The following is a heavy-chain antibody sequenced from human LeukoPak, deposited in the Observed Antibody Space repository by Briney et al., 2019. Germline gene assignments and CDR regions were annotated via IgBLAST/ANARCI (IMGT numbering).Heavy chain of an antibody. CDR3: AKRLRFSGGAFGY. CDR2: ISPGGGTT. Sequence: GGSLRLSCAVSGFAFGSEAMSWVRQSPARGLEWVASISPGGGTTYYADYVKGRFTISRDNSKNTLYLQMNSLRAEDTAVYYCAKRLRFSGGAFGYWGQGTLVTVSS. D-gene: IGHD3-3*01. CDR1: GFAFGSEA. V-gene: IGHV3-23*01. J-gene: IGHJ4*02.